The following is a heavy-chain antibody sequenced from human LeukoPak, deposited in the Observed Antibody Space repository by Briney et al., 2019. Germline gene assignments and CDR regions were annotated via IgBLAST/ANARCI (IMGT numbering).Heavy chain of an antibody. V-gene: IGHV3-21*01. J-gene: IGHJ4*02. CDR3: ARGVGLLLPGVFDY. CDR2: ISSSGTYI. CDR1: GFTFSSYS. D-gene: IGHD2-15*01. Sequence: GGSLRLSCAASGFTFSSYSMAWVRQAPGKGLEWVSSISSSGTYIYYADSVKGRFTISRDNAKNSLYLQMNSLRAEDAALYYCARGVGLLLPGVFDYWGQETLVTVSS.